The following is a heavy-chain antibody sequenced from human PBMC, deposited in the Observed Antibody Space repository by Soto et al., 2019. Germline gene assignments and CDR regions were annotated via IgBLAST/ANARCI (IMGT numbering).Heavy chain of an antibody. CDR2: IYTSGST. V-gene: IGHV4-4*07. CDR1: GGSISSYY. J-gene: IGHJ5*02. D-gene: IGHD6-6*01. CDR3: ARGRGTPLRYSSSSRDWFDP. Sequence: SDTLSLTCTVSGGSISSYYGSWIRKPAGKGLEWIGRIYTSGSTNYNPSLKSRVTMSVDTSKNQFSLKLSSVTAADTAVYYCARGRGTPLRYSSSSRDWFDPWGQGTLVTVSS.